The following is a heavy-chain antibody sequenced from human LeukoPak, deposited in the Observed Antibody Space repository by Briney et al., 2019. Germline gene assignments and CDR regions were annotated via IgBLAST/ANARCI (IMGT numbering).Heavy chain of an antibody. V-gene: IGHV6-1*01. CDR1: GDSVSSNSAA. J-gene: IGHJ5*02. Sequence: SQTLSLTCAISGDSVSSNSAAWNWIRQSPSRGLEWLGRTYYRSKWYNDYAVSVKSRITINPDTAKNQFSLQLNSVTPEDTAVYYCARDGGPPRGQQPRAFDPWGQGTLVTVSS. CDR2: TYYRSKWYN. CDR3: ARDGGPPRGQQPRAFDP. D-gene: IGHD6-13*01.